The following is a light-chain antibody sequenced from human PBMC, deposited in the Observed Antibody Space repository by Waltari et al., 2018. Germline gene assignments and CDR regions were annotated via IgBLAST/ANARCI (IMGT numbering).Light chain of an antibody. CDR1: KLGDKY. V-gene: IGLV3-1*01. CDR2: EDN. Sequence: SYDLTQPPSVSVSPGQTATITCFGDKLGDKYTSWYQQKPGQSPVLVIYEDNKRPPGSPERCSGSNSGNTATLTISGTQSMDEADYYCQAWDTFIFVFGLGTKVTVL. CDR3: QAWDTFIFV. J-gene: IGLJ1*01.